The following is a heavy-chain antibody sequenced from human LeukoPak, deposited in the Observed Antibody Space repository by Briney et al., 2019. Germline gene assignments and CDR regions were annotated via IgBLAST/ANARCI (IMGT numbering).Heavy chain of an antibody. CDR2: ISSSSSYI. CDR1: GFTFSSYS. D-gene: IGHD3-3*01. V-gene: IGHV3-21*01. J-gene: IGHJ4*02. CDR3: ARGRVWGGYYRGPYYFDY. Sequence: KTGGSLRLSCAASGFTFSSYSMNWVRQAPGKGLEWVSSISSSSSYIYYADSVKGRFTISRDNAKNSLYLQMNSLRAEDTAVYYCARGRVWGGYYRGPYYFDYWGQGTLVTVSS.